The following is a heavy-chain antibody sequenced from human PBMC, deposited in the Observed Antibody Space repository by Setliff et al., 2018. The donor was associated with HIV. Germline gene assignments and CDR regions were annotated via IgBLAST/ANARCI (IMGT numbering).Heavy chain of an antibody. CDR1: GDSIRSNFNY. CDR3: AREDGVFAFDI. J-gene: IGHJ3*02. D-gene: IGHD6-13*01. V-gene: IGHV4-39*07. CDR2: IYYSGSN. Sequence: PSETLSLTCTVSGDSIRSNFNYWGWIRQPPGKGLEWLAMIYYSGSNYEDPSLKNRVTISMDTSRNQFSLRLKSVTAADTAIYYCAREDGVFAFDIWGQGTMVTVSS.